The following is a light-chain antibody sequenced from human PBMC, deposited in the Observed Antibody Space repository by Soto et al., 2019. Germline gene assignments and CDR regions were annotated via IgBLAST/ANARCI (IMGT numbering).Light chain of an antibody. Sequence: EIVLTQSPGTLSLSPGERATLSCRASQSVNRYLAWYQQKPGQAPRLLIYNASNRATGIPARFSGSGSETDFTLTISSLEPEDFAIYYCQQRSNWLTFGGGTKVEIK. CDR3: QQRSNWLT. CDR1: QSVNRY. J-gene: IGKJ4*01. CDR2: NAS. V-gene: IGKV3-11*01.